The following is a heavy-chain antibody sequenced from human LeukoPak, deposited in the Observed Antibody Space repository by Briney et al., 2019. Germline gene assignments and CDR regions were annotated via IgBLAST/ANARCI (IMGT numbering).Heavy chain of an antibody. CDR2: ISSNGGIT. Sequence: GGSLRLSCSASGFTFSNYAMHWVRQAPGKGLEYVSDISSNGGITYYADSVKGRFTVSRDNSKNMLYLQMNSLRAEDTAVYYCVKDRYPVVVAATLDYWGQGILVTVSS. D-gene: IGHD2-15*01. V-gene: IGHV3-64D*09. CDR3: VKDRYPVVVAATLDY. J-gene: IGHJ4*02. CDR1: GFTFSNYA.